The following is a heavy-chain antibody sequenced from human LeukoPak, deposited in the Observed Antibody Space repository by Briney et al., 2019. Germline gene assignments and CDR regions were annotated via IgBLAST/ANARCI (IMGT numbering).Heavy chain of an antibody. D-gene: IGHD3-10*01. Sequence: ASVKVSCKASGYSFTDYYIYWMRRAPGQGLEWMGWLNPNSGGTNYAQNFQGRVTMTRDTSISTAYMELSRLRSDDTAVYYCAKGDYYGSQKPYTHWGQGTLVTVSS. CDR3: AKGDYYGSQKPYTH. CDR1: GYSFTDYY. CDR2: LNPNSGGT. V-gene: IGHV1-2*02. J-gene: IGHJ4*02.